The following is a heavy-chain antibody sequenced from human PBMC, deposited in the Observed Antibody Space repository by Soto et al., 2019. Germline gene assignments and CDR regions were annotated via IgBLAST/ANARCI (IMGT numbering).Heavy chain of an antibody. J-gene: IGHJ4*02. V-gene: IGHV3-23*01. CDR3: AKGSAAAGLLFDY. CDR2: ISGSGGST. D-gene: IGHD6-13*01. CDR1: GFTFSSYA. Sequence: GGSLRLSCAASGFTFSSYAMSWVRQAPGKGLEWVPAISGSGGSTYYADSVKGRFTISRDNSKNTLYLQMNSLRAGDTAVYYCAKGSAAAGLLFDYWGQGTLVTVSS.